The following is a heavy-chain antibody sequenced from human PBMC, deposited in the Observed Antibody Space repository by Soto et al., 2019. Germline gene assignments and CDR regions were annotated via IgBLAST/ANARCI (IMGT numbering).Heavy chain of an antibody. Sequence: GGSLRLSCAASGFTFDDYAMHWVRQAPGKGLEWVSDISWNSGSIGYADSVKGRFTISRDNAKNSLYLQMNSLRAEDTAVYYCARDRSSWYGVGAFDIWGQGTMVTVSS. V-gene: IGHV3-9*01. J-gene: IGHJ3*02. CDR1: GFTFDDYA. CDR2: ISWNSGSI. CDR3: ARDRSSWYGVGAFDI. D-gene: IGHD6-13*01.